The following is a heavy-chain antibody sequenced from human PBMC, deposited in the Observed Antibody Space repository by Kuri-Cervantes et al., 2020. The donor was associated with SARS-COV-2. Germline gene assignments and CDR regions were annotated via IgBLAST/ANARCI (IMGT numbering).Heavy chain of an antibody. V-gene: IGHV1-18*01. D-gene: IGHD4-23*01. Sequence: ASVKVSCKTSGYSFKTYGISWVRQAPGRGLEWLGYINPYNDNINYAQIIQGRVTLTTDTSTDTVYMELRSLRSFDTAVYFCARSHTLYGGNSSPWDYWGQGTLVTVSS. CDR3: ARSHTLYGGNSSPWDY. CDR2: INPYNDNI. J-gene: IGHJ4*02. CDR1: GYSFKTYG.